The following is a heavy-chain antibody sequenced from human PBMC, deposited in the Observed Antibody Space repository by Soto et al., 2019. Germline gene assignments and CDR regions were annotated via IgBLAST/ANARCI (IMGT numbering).Heavy chain of an antibody. V-gene: IGHV4-61*01. CDR3: ARDLNSGYSSSLGDAFDI. CDR1: GGSVSSGSYY. D-gene: IGHD6-13*01. Sequence: QVQLQESGPGLVKPSETLSLTCTVSGGSVSSGSYYWSWIRQPPGKGLEWIGYIYYSGSTNYNPSLKSRVTISVDTPKNQFSLKLSSVTAADTAVYYCARDLNSGYSSSLGDAFDIWGQGTMVTVSS. J-gene: IGHJ3*02. CDR2: IYYSGST.